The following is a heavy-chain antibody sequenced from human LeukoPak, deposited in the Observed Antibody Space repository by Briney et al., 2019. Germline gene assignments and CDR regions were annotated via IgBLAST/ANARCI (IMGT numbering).Heavy chain of an antibody. Sequence: ASVKVSCKASGYTFTGYYMHWVRQAPGQGLEWMGWINPNSGGTNYAQKFQGRVTMTRNTSISTAYMELSSLRSEDTAVYYCARRSGWYRKGVRGRWFDPWGQGTLVTVSS. J-gene: IGHJ5*02. CDR2: INPNSGGT. CDR3: ARRSGWYRKGVRGRWFDP. V-gene: IGHV1-2*02. CDR1: GYTFTGYY. D-gene: IGHD6-19*01.